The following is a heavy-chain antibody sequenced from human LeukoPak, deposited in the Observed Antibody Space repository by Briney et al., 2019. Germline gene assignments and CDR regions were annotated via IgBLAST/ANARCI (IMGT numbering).Heavy chain of an antibody. D-gene: IGHD3-10*01. CDR1: GGTFSSYA. Sequence: SVKVSCKASGGTFSSYANSWVRQAPGQGLEWMGGIIPIFGTANYAHKFQGRVTITADKSTSTAYMELSSLRSEDTAVYYCAMGGSGSYYNPPLDYGMDVWGKGTTVTVSS. CDR2: IIPIFGTA. V-gene: IGHV1-69*06. J-gene: IGHJ6*04. CDR3: AMGGSGSYYNPPLDYGMDV.